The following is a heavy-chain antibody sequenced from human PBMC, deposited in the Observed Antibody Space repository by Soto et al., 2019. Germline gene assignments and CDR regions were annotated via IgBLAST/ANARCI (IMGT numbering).Heavy chain of an antibody. D-gene: IGHD6-19*01. J-gene: IGHJ6*02. V-gene: IGHV3-33*01. CDR2: IWYDGGNK. CDR3: ARDDIPGRAVAIYGLDV. Sequence: QVQLVESGGGVVQPGRSLRLSCAASGFTFSNYGMHWVRQAPGKGLEWVAVIWYDGGNKYYADSVKGRFTISRDNSKNTQYPQMNSQRAEDKAVYYCARDDIPGRAVAIYGLDVWGQGTKVTVAS. CDR1: GFTFSNYG.